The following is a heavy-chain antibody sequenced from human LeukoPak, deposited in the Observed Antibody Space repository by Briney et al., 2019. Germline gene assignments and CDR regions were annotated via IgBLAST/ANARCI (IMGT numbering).Heavy chain of an antibody. D-gene: IGHD6-19*01. CDR3: ARRFSMVAGTVGNNWFDP. V-gene: IGHV4-4*02. CDR2: INHSGST. CDR1: GGSLSTTSW. Sequence: PSGTLSLTCAVSGGSLSTTSWWVWLRQPPGKGLEWIGEINHSGSTNYNPSLKSRVTISVDTSKNQFSLKLSSVTAADTAVYYCARRFSMVAGTVGNNWFDPWGQGTLVTVSS. J-gene: IGHJ5*02.